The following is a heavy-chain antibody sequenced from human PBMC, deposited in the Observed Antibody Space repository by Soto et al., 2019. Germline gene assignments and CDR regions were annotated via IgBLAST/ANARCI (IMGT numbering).Heavy chain of an antibody. CDR1: GGSISSSSYY. V-gene: IGHV4-39*07. D-gene: IGHD5-12*01. CDR3: ARGPSDIVATSDY. J-gene: IGHJ4*02. Sequence: QLQLQESGPGLVKPSETLSLTCTVSGGSISSSSYYWGWIRQPPGKGLEWIGSIYYSGSTYYNPSLKSRVTISVDTSKNQFSLKLSSVTAADTAVYYCARGPSDIVATSDYWGQGTLVTVSS. CDR2: IYYSGST.